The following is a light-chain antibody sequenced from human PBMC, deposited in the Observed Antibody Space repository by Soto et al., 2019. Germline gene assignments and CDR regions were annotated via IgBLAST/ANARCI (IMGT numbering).Light chain of an antibody. V-gene: IGLV2-14*01. CDR2: EVS. J-gene: IGLJ2*01. Sequence: SALTQPASVSGSPGQSITISCTGTSSDIGGYNYVSWYQQYPGKAPKLMIYEVSNRPSGVSNRFSASKSGNTASLTISGLQAEDEADYYCSSYTDTITVVFGGGTKLTVL. CDR1: SSDIGGYNY. CDR3: SSYTDTITVV.